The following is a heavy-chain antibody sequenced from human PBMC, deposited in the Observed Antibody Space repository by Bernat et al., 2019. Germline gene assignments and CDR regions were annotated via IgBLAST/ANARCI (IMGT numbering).Heavy chain of an antibody. CDR1: GFTFSSYG. CDR3: ARAGVYYDYIWGSWLDP. CDR2: IWYDGSNK. Sequence: QVQLVESGGGMVQPGRSLRLSCAASGFTFSSYGMHWVRQAPGKGLEWVAVIWYDGSNKYYADSVKGRFTISRDNSKNTLYLQMNSLRAEDTAVYYCARAGVYYDYIWGSWLDPWGQGTLVTVSS. V-gene: IGHV3-33*01. D-gene: IGHD3-16*01. J-gene: IGHJ5*02.